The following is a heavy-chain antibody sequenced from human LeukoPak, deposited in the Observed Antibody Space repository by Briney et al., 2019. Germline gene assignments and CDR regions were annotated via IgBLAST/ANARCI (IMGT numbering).Heavy chain of an antibody. CDR2: IYYSGST. CDR3: ARGGYYDFWSGYWFDS. V-gene: IGHV4-59*01. Sequence: SETLSLTCTVSGGSISSYYWSWIRQPPGKGLEWIGYIYYSGSTNYNPSLKSRVTISVDTSKNQFSLKLSSVTAADTAVYYCARGGYYDFWSGYWFDSWGQGTLVTVSS. J-gene: IGHJ5*01. D-gene: IGHD3-3*01. CDR1: GGSISSYY.